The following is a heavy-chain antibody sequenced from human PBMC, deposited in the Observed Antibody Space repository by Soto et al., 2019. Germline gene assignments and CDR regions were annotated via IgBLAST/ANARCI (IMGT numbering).Heavy chain of an antibody. CDR2: ISSDSTTI. D-gene: IGHD3-10*01. V-gene: IGHV3-48*02. Sequence: GGSLRLSXAASGFTFSSYSMNWVRQAPGKGLEWVSSISSDSTTIYYADSVKGRFTISRDNARDSLYLQMNSLRDEDTAVYYCARVRYYGAGTYYTDWGQGTLVTVS. CDR3: ARVRYYGAGTYYTD. CDR1: GFTFSSYS. J-gene: IGHJ4*02.